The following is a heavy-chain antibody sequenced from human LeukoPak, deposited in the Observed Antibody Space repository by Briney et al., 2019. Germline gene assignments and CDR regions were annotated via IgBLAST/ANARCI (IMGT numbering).Heavy chain of an antibody. Sequence: ASVKVSCKASGYTFTGYYMHWVRQAPGQGLEWMGWINPNSGGTNYAQKFQGRVTMTRDTSISTAYMELSRLRSDDTAVYYCARSLPGYSSRAQYNWFDPWGQGTLVTVSS. CDR2: INPNSGGT. CDR1: GYTFTGYY. J-gene: IGHJ5*02. V-gene: IGHV1-2*02. CDR3: ARSLPGYSSRAQYNWFDP. D-gene: IGHD6-13*01.